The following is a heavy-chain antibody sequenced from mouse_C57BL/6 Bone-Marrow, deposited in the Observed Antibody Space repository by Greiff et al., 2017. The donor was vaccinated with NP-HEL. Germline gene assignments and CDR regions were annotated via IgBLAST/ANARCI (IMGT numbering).Heavy chain of an antibody. CDR3: AKGGATVVAPTKAMDY. J-gene: IGHJ4*01. D-gene: IGHD1-1*01. V-gene: IGHV2-5*01. CDR2: IWRGGST. Sequence: QVQLQQSGPGLVQPSQSLSITCTVSGFSLTSYGVHWVRQSPGKGLEWLGVIWRGGSTDYNAAFMSRLSITKDNSKSQVFFKMNSLQADDTAIYYCAKGGATVVAPTKAMDYWGQGTSVTVSS. CDR1: GFSLTSYG.